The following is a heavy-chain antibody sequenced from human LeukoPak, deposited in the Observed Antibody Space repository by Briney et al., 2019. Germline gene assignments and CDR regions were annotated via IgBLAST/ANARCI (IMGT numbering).Heavy chain of an antibody. CDR3: ARLDILTGYYKPPGY. CDR1: GYSISSGYY. Sequence: PSETLSLTCTVSGYSISSGYYWGWIRQPPGEGLEWIGSIYHSGRTFYNPSLKSRVTISVDTSKNQFSLKLTSATAADTAVYYCARLDILTGYYKPPGYWGQGTLVTVSS. D-gene: IGHD3-9*01. CDR2: IYHSGRT. J-gene: IGHJ4*02. V-gene: IGHV4-38-2*02.